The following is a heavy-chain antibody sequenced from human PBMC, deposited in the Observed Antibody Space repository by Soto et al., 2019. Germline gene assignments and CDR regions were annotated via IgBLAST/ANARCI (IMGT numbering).Heavy chain of an antibody. CDR2: IYYSGST. J-gene: IGHJ6*02. V-gene: IGHV4-31*02. CDR1: WGYRGDGGDH. CDR3: ARGSYYYDSSGYYPLPRGGDV. Sequence: TLCPPKTVLWGYRGDGGDHRSIVRQNPGKGLEWFGYIYYSGSTYYNPSLKSRVTISVDTSKNQFSLKLSSVTAADTAVYYCARGSYYYDSSGYYPLPRGGDVRGQGTTVTVSS. D-gene: IGHD3-22*01.